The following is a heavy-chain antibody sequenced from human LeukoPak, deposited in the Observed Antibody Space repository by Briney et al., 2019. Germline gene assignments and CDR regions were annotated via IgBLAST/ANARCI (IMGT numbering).Heavy chain of an antibody. CDR2: IYDSGTT. J-gene: IGHJ6*02. CDR1: GGSIRSYY. V-gene: IGHV4-59*01. CDR3: ARSVVVTATLRYHYGMDV. Sequence: SETLSLTCTVSGGSIRSYYWNWIRQPPGKGLEWIGYIYDSGTTNYNPSLKSRVTMSVDSSKNQFSLKLTSVTAADTAVYYCARSVVVTATLRYHYGMDVRGQGTTVTVSS. D-gene: IGHD2-21*02.